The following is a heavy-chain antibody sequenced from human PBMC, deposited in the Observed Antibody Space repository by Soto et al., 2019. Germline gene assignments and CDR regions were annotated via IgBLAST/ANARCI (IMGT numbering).Heavy chain of an antibody. V-gene: IGHV3-73*02. Sequence: EVQLVESGGGLVQPGGSLKLSCAASGLTFSGSAMQWVRQASGKGLEWVGRIRSKANSYATAYAASVKGRFTISRDDSKNTAYLQMNSLKTEDTAVYYCTRPPLLGDYSKGPFAYYFDYWGQGTLVTVSS. CDR3: TRPPLLGDYSKGPFAYYFDY. D-gene: IGHD4-4*01. CDR1: GLTFSGSA. CDR2: IRSKANSYAT. J-gene: IGHJ4*02.